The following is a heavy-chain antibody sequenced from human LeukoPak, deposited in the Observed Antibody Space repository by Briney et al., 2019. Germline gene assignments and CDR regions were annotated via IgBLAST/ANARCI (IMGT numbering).Heavy chain of an antibody. V-gene: IGHV3-53*01. J-gene: IGHJ4*02. Sequence: GGSLRLSCAAPGLTVSNNHMAWVREAPGKGLEWVSVIYTGGITYYADSVQGRFTIYRDNSKNTVYLQMNSLRVEDTALYYCARDHAPAVGGLDYWGQGTQVTVSS. D-gene: IGHD2-2*01. CDR3: ARDHAPAVGGLDY. CDR1: GLTVSNNH. CDR2: IYTGGIT.